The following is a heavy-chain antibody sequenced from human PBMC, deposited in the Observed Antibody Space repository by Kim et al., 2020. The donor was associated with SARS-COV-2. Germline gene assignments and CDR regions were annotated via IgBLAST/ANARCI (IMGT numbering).Heavy chain of an antibody. Sequence: SETLSLTCTVSGGSISSGGYYWSWIRQHPGKGLEWIGYIHYSGSTYYNSSLKSRVTISVDTSKNQFYLKLSSVTAADTAVYYCARDPYGDYDYWGQGTLVTVSS. D-gene: IGHD4-17*01. CDR3: ARDPYGDYDY. J-gene: IGHJ4*02. V-gene: IGHV4-31*03. CDR2: IHYSGST. CDR1: GGSISSGGYY.